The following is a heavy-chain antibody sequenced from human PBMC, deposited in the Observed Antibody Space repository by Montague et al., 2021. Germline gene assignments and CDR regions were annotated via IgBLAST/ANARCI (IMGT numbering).Heavy chain of an antibody. Sequence: SESLSLTCIVSGGSISSSNYHWGWIRQPPGKGLEWIGSITYTGITYYNPSLKSRVTMSVDTSRNQFSLKLTSVTAADTAVYYCARLDIVLIYWGFDYWGQGTLVTVSS. CDR3: ARLDIVLIYWGFDY. D-gene: IGHD2-8*01. CDR1: GGSISSSNYH. J-gene: IGHJ4*02. CDR2: ITYTGIT. V-gene: IGHV4-39*01.